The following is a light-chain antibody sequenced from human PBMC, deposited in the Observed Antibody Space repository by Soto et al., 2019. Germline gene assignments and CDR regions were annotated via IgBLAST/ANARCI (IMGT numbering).Light chain of an antibody. J-gene: IGKJ4*01. CDR3: QKYNSAPFT. Sequence: DIQMTQSPSYLSASVGDRVTIACRTSQAINNFLAWYQQKPGKVPWLLIYAASTLQSGVPSRFSGSGSGTDFTLTISGLQPEDVATYYCQKYNSAPFTFGGGTKVEIK. CDR2: AAS. CDR1: QAINNF. V-gene: IGKV1-27*01.